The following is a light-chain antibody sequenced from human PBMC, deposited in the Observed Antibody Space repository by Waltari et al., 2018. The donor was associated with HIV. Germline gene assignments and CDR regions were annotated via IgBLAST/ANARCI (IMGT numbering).Light chain of an antibody. CDR1: NSNIAKNF. CDR3: GSWDSRLSGVV. CDR2: DND. Sequence: QSVLTHPPSVSAAPGPLVTISCSGSNSNIAKNFVSWYQRLPGTAPKLLIYDNDVRPSGISDRFSGSKSGTSATLGITGLQTGDEATYYCGSWDSRLSGVVFGGGTRLTV. V-gene: IGLV1-51*01. J-gene: IGLJ2*01.